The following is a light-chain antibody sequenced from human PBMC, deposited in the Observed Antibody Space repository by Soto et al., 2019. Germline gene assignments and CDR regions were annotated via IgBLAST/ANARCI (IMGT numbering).Light chain of an antibody. CDR1: SSDVGAYNY. CDR2: EVS. Sequence: QSALTQPVSVSGSPGQSITISCTGTSSDVGAYNYVSWYQQHPGKAPKLIICEVSNRPPGISNRFSGSKSGNTASLTISGLQAEDEADYHCSSYTSSSSWVFGGGTKLTVL. CDR3: SSYTSSSSWV. V-gene: IGLV2-14*01. J-gene: IGLJ3*02.